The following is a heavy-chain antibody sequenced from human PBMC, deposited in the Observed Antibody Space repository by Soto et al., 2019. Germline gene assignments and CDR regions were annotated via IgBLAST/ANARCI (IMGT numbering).Heavy chain of an antibody. CDR3: AKERIDDIMTGSLHLKY. V-gene: IGHV3-30*18. CDR1: GFSFSNLG. CDR2: ISYDAKNE. Sequence: VQLVESGGGVVQPGESLRLSCAASGFSFSNLGMHWVRQAPGKGLEWVSMISYDAKNEYYVDSVKGRCTISRDNSKYTLYLQMNSLRIEATAVYYCAKERIDDIMTGSLHLKYWGQGTLVTVPS. D-gene: IGHD3-9*01. J-gene: IGHJ4*02.